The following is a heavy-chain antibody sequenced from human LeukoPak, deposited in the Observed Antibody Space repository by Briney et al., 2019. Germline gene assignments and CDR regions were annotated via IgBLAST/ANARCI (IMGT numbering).Heavy chain of an antibody. CDR2: ICT. V-gene: IGHV3-66*01. Sequence: GGSLRLSCAASGFAVSSNYMSWVRQAPGKGLEWVAVICTNYADSVKGRFTISRDNSKNTLYLLMNSLRAEDTAVYYCAIRKSGNAIDYWGQGTLVTVSS. CDR3: AIRKSGNAIDY. D-gene: IGHD5-12*01. CDR1: GFAVSSNY. J-gene: IGHJ4*02.